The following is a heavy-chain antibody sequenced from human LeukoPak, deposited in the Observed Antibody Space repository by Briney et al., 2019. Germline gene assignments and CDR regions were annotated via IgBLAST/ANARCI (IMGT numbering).Heavy chain of an antibody. CDR1: GFTFSSYG. J-gene: IGHJ4*02. V-gene: IGHV3-30*18. CDR2: ISYDGSNK. Sequence: GRSPRLSCAASGFTFSSYGMHWVRQAPGKGLEWVAVISYDGSNKYYADSVKGRFTISRDNSKNTLYLQMNSLRAEDTAVYYCAKDLHYWGQGTLVTVSS. CDR3: AKDLHY.